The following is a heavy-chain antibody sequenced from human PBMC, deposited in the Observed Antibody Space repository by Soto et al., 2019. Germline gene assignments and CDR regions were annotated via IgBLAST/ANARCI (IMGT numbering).Heavy chain of an antibody. CDR3: AREDSYGWSGESLDV. Sequence: QVQLQQWGAGLLKASETLSLTCAVVGDSLRGQSWNWIRQSPGKGLEWIGELDQSGGTNYNPSLKGRAISTDDTSKNQFSLTLTSVTAADTAVYYCAREDSYGWSGESLDVWGQGTTVTVS. CDR1: GDSLRGQS. J-gene: IGHJ6*02. CDR2: LDQSGGT. D-gene: IGHD6-19*01. V-gene: IGHV4-34*01.